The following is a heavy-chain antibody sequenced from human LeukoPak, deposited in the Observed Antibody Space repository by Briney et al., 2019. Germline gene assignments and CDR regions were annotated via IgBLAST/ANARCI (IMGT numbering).Heavy chain of an antibody. CDR3: ARDPGIYSP. D-gene: IGHD1-26*01. CDR2: ISYDGSNK. J-gene: IGHJ5*02. Sequence: TGRSLRLSCAASGFTFSSYAMHWVRQAPGKGLEWVAVISYDGSNKYYADSVKGRFTISRDNSKNTLYLQMNSLRAEDTAVYYCARDPGIYSPWGQGTLVTVSS. CDR1: GFTFSSYA. V-gene: IGHV3-30-3*01.